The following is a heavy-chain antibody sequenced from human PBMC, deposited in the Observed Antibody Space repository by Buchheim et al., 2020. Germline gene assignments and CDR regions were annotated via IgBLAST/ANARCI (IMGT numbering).Heavy chain of an antibody. V-gene: IGHV3-48*03. D-gene: IGHD6-13*01. J-gene: IGHJ4*02. CDR2: ITSSGDIG. CDR1: GFTFSSYE. Sequence: VQLVESGGGLVQPGGSLRLSCAASGFTFSSYEMNWVRQAPGKGLEWVSYITSSGDIGYYADSVKGRFTISRDNAKNSLYLQMNSLRAEDTAVYYCARDLGAAGQHFDYWGQGTL. CDR3: ARDLGAAGQHFDY.